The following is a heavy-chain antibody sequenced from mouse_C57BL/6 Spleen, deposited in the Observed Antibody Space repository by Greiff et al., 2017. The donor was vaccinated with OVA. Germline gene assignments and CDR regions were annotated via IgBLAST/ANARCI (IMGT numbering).Heavy chain of an antibody. J-gene: IGHJ4*01. Sequence: VQLQQSGAELVRPGASVTLSCKASGYTFTDYEMHWVKQTPVHGLEWIGAIDPETGGTAYNQKFKGKAILTADKSSSTAYMELRSLTSEDSAVYYCTRAGGNGAMDYWGQGTSVTVSS. CDR2: IDPETGGT. D-gene: IGHD1-1*02. CDR3: TRAGGNGAMDY. CDR1: GYTFTDYE. V-gene: IGHV1-15*01.